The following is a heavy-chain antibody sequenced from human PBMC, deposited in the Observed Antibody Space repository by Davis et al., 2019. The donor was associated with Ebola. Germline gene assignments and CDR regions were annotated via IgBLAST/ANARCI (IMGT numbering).Heavy chain of an antibody. CDR2: IKSKTDGGTT. J-gene: IGHJ6*02. CDR3: TTEEYYDFWSGYYTDYYYYGMDV. Sequence: GGSLRLSCAASGFTFSNAWMNWVRQAPGKGLEWVGRIKSKTDGGTTDYAAPVKGRFTISRDDSKNTLYLQMNSLKTEDTAVYYCTTEEYYDFWSGYYTDYYYYGMDVWGQGTTVTVSS. D-gene: IGHD3-3*01. V-gene: IGHV3-15*07. CDR1: GFTFSNAW.